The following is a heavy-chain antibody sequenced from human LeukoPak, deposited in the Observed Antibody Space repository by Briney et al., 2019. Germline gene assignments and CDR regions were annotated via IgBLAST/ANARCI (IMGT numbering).Heavy chain of an antibody. D-gene: IGHD3-3*01. V-gene: IGHV4-59*01. Sequence: PSETLSLTCTVSGASISSDYWSWIRQPPGKGLEWIGYIYYSGSTRYNPSLKSRVTISVDTSKNQFSLKLSSVTAADPAVYYCARVGILRFPSNWFDPWGQGTLVTVSS. CDR2: IYYSGST. CDR3: ARVGILRFPSNWFDP. CDR1: GASISSDY. J-gene: IGHJ5*02.